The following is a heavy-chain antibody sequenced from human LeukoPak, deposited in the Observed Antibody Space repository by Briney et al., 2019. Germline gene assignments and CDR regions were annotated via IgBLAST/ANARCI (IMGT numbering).Heavy chain of an antibody. CDR2: INHSGST. V-gene: IGHV4-34*01. D-gene: IGHD2-2*01. CDR3: ARGRVVPAADYYYYGMDV. CDR1: GGSFSGYY. J-gene: IGHJ6*04. Sequence: SETLSLTCAVYGGSFSGYYWSWIRQPPGKGLEWIGEINHSGSTNYNPSLKSRVTISVDTSKNQFSLELSSVTAADTAVYYCARGRVVPAADYYYYGMDVWGKGTTVTVSS.